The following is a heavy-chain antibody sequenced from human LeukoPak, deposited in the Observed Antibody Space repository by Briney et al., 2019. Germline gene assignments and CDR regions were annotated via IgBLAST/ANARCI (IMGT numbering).Heavy chain of an antibody. D-gene: IGHD3-22*01. CDR1: GFTVSSSY. V-gene: IGHV3-66*02. J-gene: IGHJ5*02. CDR2: IYGGGST. CDR3: ARDTSRYYYDSSGYYPTGDNWFDP. Sequence: GGTLRLSCAVSGFTVSSSYMNWVRQAPGKGPEWVSVIYGGGSTYYADSVKGRFTISRDNSKNTLYLQMNSLRAEDTAVYYCARDTSRYYYDSSGYYPTGDNWFDPWGQGTLVTVSS.